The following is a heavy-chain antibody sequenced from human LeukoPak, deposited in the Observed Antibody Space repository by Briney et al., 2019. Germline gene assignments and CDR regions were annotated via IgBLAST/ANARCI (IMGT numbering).Heavy chain of an antibody. V-gene: IGHV3-74*01. CDR1: GLNFNSYW. D-gene: IGHD2-21*02. Sequence: GGSLRLSCAASGLNFNSYWMVWFRQAPGKGLVWVSCINPDGSWTLHADSVKGRFAISRDYARNTLYLQMNSLGVEDTAMYYCARYEQRPGVTDSDHWSQGTLVTVSS. CDR3: ARYEQRPGVTDSDH. J-gene: IGHJ4*02. CDR2: INPDGSWT.